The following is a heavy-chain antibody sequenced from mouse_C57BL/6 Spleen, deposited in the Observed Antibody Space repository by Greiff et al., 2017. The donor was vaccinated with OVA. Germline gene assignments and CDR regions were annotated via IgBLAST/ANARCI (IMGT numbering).Heavy chain of an antibody. CDR3: ARDPTGTEEGY. CDR2: IYPGDGDT. Sequence: QVQLQQPGAELVKPGASVKISCKASGYAFSSYWMNWVKQRPGKGLEWIGQIYPGDGDTNYNGKFKGKATLTADKSSSTAYMQLSSLTSEDSAVYFCARDPTGTEEGYWGQGTTLTVSS. V-gene: IGHV1-80*01. J-gene: IGHJ2*01. CDR1: GYAFSSYW. D-gene: IGHD4-1*01.